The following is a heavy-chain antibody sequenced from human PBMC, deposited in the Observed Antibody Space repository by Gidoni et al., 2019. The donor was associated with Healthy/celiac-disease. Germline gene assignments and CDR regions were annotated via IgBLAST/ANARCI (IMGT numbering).Heavy chain of an antibody. Sequence: EVQLLESGGGLVQPGGSLRLSCAASGFTFSSYAMSWVRQAPGKGLEWVVVISGSGGSTYYADSVKGRCTISRDNSKNTLYLQMNSLRAEDTAVYYCAKDQEGGCDYWGQGTLVTVSS. V-gene: IGHV3-23*01. J-gene: IGHJ4*02. CDR3: AKDQEGGCDY. CDR1: GFTFSSYA. CDR2: ISGSGGST.